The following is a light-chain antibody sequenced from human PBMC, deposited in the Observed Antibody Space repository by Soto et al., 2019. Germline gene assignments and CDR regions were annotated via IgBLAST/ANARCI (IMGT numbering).Light chain of an antibody. CDR2: DAS. CDR1: QSVRDA. Sequence: EIVLTQSPATLSVSPGERATLSCRASQSVRDALAWYHHKPGQAPRLLIYDASTRALDIPARFAGSGSGTDFTLTISSLQSEDFGVYFCQQYSNWPITFGQGTRLEIK. V-gene: IGKV3D-15*01. J-gene: IGKJ5*01. CDR3: QQYSNWPIT.